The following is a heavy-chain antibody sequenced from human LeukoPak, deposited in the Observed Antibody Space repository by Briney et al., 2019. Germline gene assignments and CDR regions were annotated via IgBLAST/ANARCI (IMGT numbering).Heavy chain of an antibody. J-gene: IGHJ6*02. D-gene: IGHD3-10*01. CDR3: ARMVYGSGSYSYYYYGMDV. CDR1: GGTFSSYA. CDR2: IIPIFGTA. Sequence: ASVKVSCKASGGTFSSYAISWVRQAPGQGLEWMGGIIPIFGTANYAQKFQGRVTITADESTSTAYMELSSLRSEDTAVYYCARMVYGSGSYSYYYYGMDVWGQGTTVTVSS. V-gene: IGHV1-69*13.